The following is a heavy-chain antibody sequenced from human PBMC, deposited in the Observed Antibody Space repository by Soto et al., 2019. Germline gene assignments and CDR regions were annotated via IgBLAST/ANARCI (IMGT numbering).Heavy chain of an antibody. CDR2: AYHNGLT. V-gene: IGHV4-4*02. CDR3: ARDAAVPGESDRFDY. Sequence: QVQLQESGPGLVKPSGTLSLTCAVSGDSVTSNVWWXWVRXXXGXGLEWIGEAYHNGLTDYNPSLKSRVTMSVDTSKNEFSLKLTSLTAADTAIYYCARDAAVPGESDRFDYWGQGTLVTVSS. D-gene: IGHD6-19*01. J-gene: IGHJ4*02. CDR1: GDSVTSNVW.